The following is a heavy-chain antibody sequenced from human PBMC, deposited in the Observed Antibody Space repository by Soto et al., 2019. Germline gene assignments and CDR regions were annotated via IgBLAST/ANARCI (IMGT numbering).Heavy chain of an antibody. CDR3: AKDRAPNYYDSSGSFDY. V-gene: IGHV3-23*01. D-gene: IGHD3-22*01. CDR1: GFTFSSYA. Sequence: GGSLRLSCAASGFTFSSYAMSWVRQAPGKGLEWVSAISGSGGSTYYADSVKGRFTISRDNSKNTLYLQMNSLRAEDTAVYYCAKDRAPNYYDSSGSFDYWGQGTLVTVSS. CDR2: ISGSGGST. J-gene: IGHJ4*02.